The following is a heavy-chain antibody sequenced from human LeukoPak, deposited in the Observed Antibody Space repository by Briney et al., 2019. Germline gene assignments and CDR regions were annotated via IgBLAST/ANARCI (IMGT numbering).Heavy chain of an antibody. Sequence: ASVKVSCKASGYTFTSYDINWVRQATGQGLEWMGWMNPNSGNTGYAQKSQGRVTMTRNTSISTAYMELSSLRSVDTAVYYCARVEQGEWELLGYWGQGTLVTVSS. CDR2: MNPNSGNT. CDR1: GYTFTSYD. J-gene: IGHJ4*02. V-gene: IGHV1-8*01. D-gene: IGHD1-26*01. CDR3: ARVEQGEWELLGY.